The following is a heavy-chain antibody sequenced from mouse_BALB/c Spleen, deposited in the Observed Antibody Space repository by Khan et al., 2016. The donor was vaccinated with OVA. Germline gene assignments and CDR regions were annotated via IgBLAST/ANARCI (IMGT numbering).Heavy chain of an antibody. V-gene: IGHV2-6-5*01. CDR1: GFSLSDYG. CDR2: LWGGGST. CDR3: AKGVWSYYYTLDY. J-gene: IGHJ4*01. Sequence: QVQLKQSGPGLVAPSQNLSITCTVSGFSLSDYGVSWIRQPPGKGLEWLGVLWGGGSTYYNSALKSRLSISKDNSKSHVFLKMSSLQSDDTAMFYCAKGVWSYYYTLDYWGQGTSVTVSS.